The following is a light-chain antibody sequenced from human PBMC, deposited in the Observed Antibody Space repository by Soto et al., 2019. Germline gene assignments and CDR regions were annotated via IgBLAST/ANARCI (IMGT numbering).Light chain of an antibody. Sequence: DIQMTQSPSSLSASVGDRVTITCRASQSISSYLNWYQQKPGKAPKLLIYAASSLQSGVPSRFSGSGSGTDLTLTLSSLQPEDFATYYCQQSYSTLRYTFGQGTKLEIK. CDR1: QSISSY. CDR3: QQSYSTLRYT. J-gene: IGKJ2*01. V-gene: IGKV1-39*01. CDR2: AAS.